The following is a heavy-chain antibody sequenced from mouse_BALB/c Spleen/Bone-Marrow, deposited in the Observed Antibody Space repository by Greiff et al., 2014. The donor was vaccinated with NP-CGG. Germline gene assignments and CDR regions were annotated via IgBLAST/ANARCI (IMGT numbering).Heavy chain of an antibody. CDR3: ARGTTVYYFDY. Sequence: QVQLQQPGAELVRPGTSVKVSCKASGYAFTNYLIEWVKQRPGQGLEWIGVICPGSGGTNYNEKFRDKATLTADKSSSTAYMQLSSLTPDDSAVYFCARGTTVYYFDYWGQGTTPTVSS. CDR1: GYAFTNYL. CDR2: ICPGSGGT. J-gene: IGHJ2*01. D-gene: IGHD1-1*01. V-gene: IGHV1-54*01.